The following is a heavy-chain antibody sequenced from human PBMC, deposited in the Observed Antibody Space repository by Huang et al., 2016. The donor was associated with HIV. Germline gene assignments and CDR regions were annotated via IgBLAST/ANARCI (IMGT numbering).Heavy chain of an antibody. CDR3: ASGQRMRESDIVATIPVS. Sequence: QVHLVQSGPEVKKPGASVKVSCKASGYNFTSRGLHWVRQAPGQRLEWRGYINPGKGNTKDSPKFQDRVTLTRDISANTAYMQLSRLTSEDTAVYYCASGQRMRESDIVATIPVSWGQGALVTVSS. V-gene: IGHV1-3*01. D-gene: IGHD5-12*01. CDR2: INPGKGNT. J-gene: IGHJ5*02. CDR1: GYNFTSRG.